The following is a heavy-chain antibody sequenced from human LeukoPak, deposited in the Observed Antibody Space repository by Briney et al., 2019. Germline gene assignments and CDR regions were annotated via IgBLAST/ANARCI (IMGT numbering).Heavy chain of an antibody. J-gene: IGHJ4*02. V-gene: IGHV1-46*01. CDR1: GYTFTSYY. CDR3: ARGGRTTGPAY. CDR2: INPSGGST. Sequence: ASVKVSCKASGYTFTSYYMHWVRQAPGQGLEWMGIINPSGGSTSYAQKFQGRVTMTRDMSTSTVYMELNSLRAEDTAVYYCARGGRTTGPAYWGQGTLVTVSS. D-gene: IGHD1-14*01.